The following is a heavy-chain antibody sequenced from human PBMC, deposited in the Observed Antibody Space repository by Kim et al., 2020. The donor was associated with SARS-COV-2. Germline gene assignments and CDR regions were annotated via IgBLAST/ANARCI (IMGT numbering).Heavy chain of an antibody. CDR3: ARIRGLWFGENWFDP. J-gene: IGHJ5*02. V-gene: IGHV5-51*01. D-gene: IGHD3-10*01. CDR1: GYSFTSYW. CDR2: IYPGDSDT. Sequence: GESLKISCKGSGYSFTSYWIGWVRQMPGKGLEWMGIIYPGDSDTRYSPSFQGQVTISADKSISTAYLQWSSLKASDTAMYYCARIRGLWFGENWFDPWGQGTLVTVSS.